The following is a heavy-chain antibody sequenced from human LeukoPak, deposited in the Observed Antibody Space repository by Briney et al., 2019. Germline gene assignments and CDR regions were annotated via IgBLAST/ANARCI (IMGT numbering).Heavy chain of an antibody. CDR1: GGSFSGYY. CDR3: ASSHIVVVPAATANDY. V-gene: IGHV4-34*01. J-gene: IGHJ4*02. D-gene: IGHD2-2*01. CDR2: INHSGST. Sequence: PSETLSLTCAVYGGSFSGYYWSWIRQPPGKGLEWIGEINHSGSTNYNPSLKSRVTISVDTSKNQFSPKLSSVTAADTAVYYCASSHIVVVPAATANDYWGQGTLVTVSS.